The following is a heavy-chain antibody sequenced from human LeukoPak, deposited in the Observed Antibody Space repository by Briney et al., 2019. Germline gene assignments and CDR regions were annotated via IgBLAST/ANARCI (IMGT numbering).Heavy chain of an antibody. CDR3: VQTTGWPGFDY. D-gene: IGHD6-19*01. J-gene: IGHJ4*02. CDR2: IYNGVPT. CDR1: GVSISRFY. Sequence: SETLSLICTTSGVSISRFYWSWVRQPPGKGLEWIGNIYNGVPTFFNPSLKSRVTISVDTPKRQFSLQLASVTAADTAVYYCVQTTGWPGFDYWSQGILVTVSS. V-gene: IGHV4-4*09.